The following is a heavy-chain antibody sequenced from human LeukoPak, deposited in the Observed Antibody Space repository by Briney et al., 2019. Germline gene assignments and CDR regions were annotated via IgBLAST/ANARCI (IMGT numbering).Heavy chain of an antibody. V-gene: IGHV3-53*01. CDR3: ARGKKDSPLWVGEPPYFDN. CDR2: IYSGGTT. Sequence: GGSLRLSCAASGFIVSNNYMSWVRQTPRKRLEWVSLIYSGGTTYYADSVRGRFTISRDYSKNTIFLQMDSLTVEDTAIYYCARGKKDSPLWVGEPPYFDNWGQGTLVTVSS. CDR1: GFIVSNNY. D-gene: IGHD3-10*01. J-gene: IGHJ4*02.